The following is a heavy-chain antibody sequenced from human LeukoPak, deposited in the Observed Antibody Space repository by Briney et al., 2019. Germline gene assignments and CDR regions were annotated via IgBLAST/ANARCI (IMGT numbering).Heavy chain of an antibody. CDR1: GFTFSKFA. V-gene: IGHV3-23*01. D-gene: IGHD6-19*01. CDR3: AKGGGWLYYFDY. J-gene: IGHJ4*02. CDR2: ISDSGSST. Sequence: PGGSLRLSCAASGFTFSKFAVNWVRQAPGKGLEWVSAISDSGSSTYYADSLKGRFTISRENSKNTLYLQMHSLRAEDTAVYYCAKGGGWLYYFDYWGQGTPVTVSS.